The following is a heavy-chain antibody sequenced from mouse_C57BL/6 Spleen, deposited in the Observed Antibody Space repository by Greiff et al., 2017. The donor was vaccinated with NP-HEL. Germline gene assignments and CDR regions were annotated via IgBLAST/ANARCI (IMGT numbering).Heavy chain of an antibody. V-gene: IGHV5-17*01. D-gene: IGHD1-1*01. CDR2: ISSGSSTI. J-gene: IGHJ4*01. Sequence: EVKLMESGGGLVKPGGSLKLSCAASGFTFSDYGMHWVRQAPEKGLEWVAYISSGSSTIYYADTVKGRFTISRDNAKNTLFLQMTSLRSEDTAMYYCARGYYGSSYGAMDYWGQGTSVTVSS. CDR3: ARGYYGSSYGAMDY. CDR1: GFTFSDYG.